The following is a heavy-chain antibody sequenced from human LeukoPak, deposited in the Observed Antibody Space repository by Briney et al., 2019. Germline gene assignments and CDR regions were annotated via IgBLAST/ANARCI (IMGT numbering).Heavy chain of an antibody. V-gene: IGHV3-15*07. Sequence: GRSLRLSCAASGFTFSSYGMNWVRQAPGKGLEWVGRIKPKTDGETTEYAAPVKDRFSISRDDSKSMMYLQMNSLKTEDTAVYYCITPLPYSAQGGQGTLVTVSS. CDR2: IKPKTDGETT. J-gene: IGHJ4*02. CDR3: ITPLPYSAQ. CDR1: GFTFSSYG. D-gene: IGHD2-21*01.